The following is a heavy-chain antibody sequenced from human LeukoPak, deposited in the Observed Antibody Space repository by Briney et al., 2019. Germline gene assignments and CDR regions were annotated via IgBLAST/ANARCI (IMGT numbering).Heavy chain of an antibody. Sequence: GRSLRLSCAASGFTFSSYSMNWVRQAPGKGLEWVSSISSSSSYIYYADSVKGRFTISRDNAKNSLYLQMNSLRAEDTAVYYCARDQALDAFDIWGQGTMVTVSS. CDR3: ARDQALDAFDI. V-gene: IGHV3-21*01. CDR2: ISSSSSYI. CDR1: GFTFSSYS. J-gene: IGHJ3*02.